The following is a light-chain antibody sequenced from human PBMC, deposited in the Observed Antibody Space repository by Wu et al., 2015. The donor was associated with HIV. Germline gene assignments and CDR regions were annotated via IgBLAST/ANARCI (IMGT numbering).Light chain of an antibody. V-gene: IGKV3-20*01. CDR3: QQYGSSPTT. Sequence: EIVLTQSPATLSLSPGERATLSCRASQSVSSNYLGWYQQKPGQAPRLLIYGASNRATGIPDRFSGSGSGTDFTLTISRLEPEDFVVYYCQQYGSSPTTFGQGTKVEIK. CDR2: GAS. J-gene: IGKJ1*01. CDR1: QSVSSNY.